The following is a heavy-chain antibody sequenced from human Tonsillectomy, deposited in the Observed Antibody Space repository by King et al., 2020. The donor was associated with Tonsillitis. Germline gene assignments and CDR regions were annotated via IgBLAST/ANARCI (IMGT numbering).Heavy chain of an antibody. J-gene: IGHJ4*02. D-gene: IGHD3-22*01. CDR3: ASDLYYDSIA. CDR1: GITFSDYY. CDR2: ISSSGSAK. V-gene: IGHV3-11*01. Sequence: QVQLVESGGGLVKPGGSLRLSCVASGITFSDYYMNWIRQAPGKGLEWVSYISSSGSAKYYADSVKGRFTISRDNAKNSLYLQMNSLRAEDTAVYYCASDLYYDSIAWGQGTLVTVSS.